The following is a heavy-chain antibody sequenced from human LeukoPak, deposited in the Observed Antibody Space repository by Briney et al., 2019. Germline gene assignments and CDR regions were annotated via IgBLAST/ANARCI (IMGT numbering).Heavy chain of an antibody. CDR2: INSDGTST. Sequence: GGSLRLSCAASGFTFSSYWMHWVRQAPGKGLVWVSRINSDGTSTNYADSVKGRFTISRDNAKNTLYLQMNSLRAEDTAVYFCASDHLVGATTPGPYDYWGQGALVTVSS. CDR3: ASDHLVGATTPGPYDY. CDR1: GFTFSSYW. D-gene: IGHD1-26*01. V-gene: IGHV3-74*01. J-gene: IGHJ4*02.